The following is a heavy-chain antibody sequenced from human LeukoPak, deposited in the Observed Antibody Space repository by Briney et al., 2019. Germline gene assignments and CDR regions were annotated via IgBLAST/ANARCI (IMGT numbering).Heavy chain of an antibody. CDR1: GYRFTSYW. CDR2: IYPSDSDT. Sequence: GESLKISCKGSGYRFTSYWIGWVRQMPGKGLEWMGIIYPSDSDTRYSPSFQGQVTISADKSISTAYLQWNSLKASDTAIYYCAKTGDFSSAFEYWGQGTVVTVSS. J-gene: IGHJ4*02. D-gene: IGHD6-6*01. CDR3: AKTGDFSSAFEY. V-gene: IGHV5-51*01.